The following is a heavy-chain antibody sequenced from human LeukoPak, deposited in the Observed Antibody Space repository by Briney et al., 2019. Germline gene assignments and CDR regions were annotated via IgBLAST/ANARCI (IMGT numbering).Heavy chain of an antibody. J-gene: IGHJ4*02. CDR3: AKELSSYSSSPGY. D-gene: IGHD6-6*01. V-gene: IGHV3-30*02. Sequence: PGGSLRLSCAASGFTFSNACMSWVRQAPGKGLEWGAFIRYDGSNKYYADSVKGRFTISRDNSKNTLYLQMNSLGAEDTAVYYSAKELSSYSSSPGYWGQGTLVTVSP. CDR2: IRYDGSNK. CDR1: GFTFSNAC.